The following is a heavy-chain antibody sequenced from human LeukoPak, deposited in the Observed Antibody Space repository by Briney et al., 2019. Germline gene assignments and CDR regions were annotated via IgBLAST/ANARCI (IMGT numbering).Heavy chain of an antibody. D-gene: IGHD4-23*01. V-gene: IGHV3-74*01. CDR2: IASDGSST. CDR1: GFTFSSYW. Sequence: PGGSLRLSCAASGFTFSSYWMNWVRQAPGKGLVWVSRIASDGSSTTYVDSVKGRFSTSRDNAKNTLYLQMNSLRVEDTAVYYCARGRPHGNDYWGQGTLVTVSS. CDR3: ARGRPHGNDY. J-gene: IGHJ4*02.